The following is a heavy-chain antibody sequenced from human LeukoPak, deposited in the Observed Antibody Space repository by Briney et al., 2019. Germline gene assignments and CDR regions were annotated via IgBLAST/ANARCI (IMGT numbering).Heavy chain of an antibody. J-gene: IGHJ4*02. Sequence: ASVKVSCKASGYTFTSYYMHWVRQAPGQGLEWMGWINPNSGGTNYAQKFQGRVTMTRDTSISTAYMELSRLRSDDTAVYYCARGDIVVVPAAMALDYWGQGTLVTVSS. V-gene: IGHV1-2*02. CDR1: GYTFTSYY. D-gene: IGHD2-2*01. CDR3: ARGDIVVVPAAMALDY. CDR2: INPNSGGT.